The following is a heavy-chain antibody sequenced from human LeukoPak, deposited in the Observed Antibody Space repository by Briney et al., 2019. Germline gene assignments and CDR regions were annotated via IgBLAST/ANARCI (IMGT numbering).Heavy chain of an antibody. CDR1: GFTFSSYA. CDR3: ARGGSILHPFDY. J-gene: IGHJ4*02. CDR2: ISYDGSNK. Sequence: PGGSLRLSCAASGFTFSSYATHWVRQAPGKGLEWVAVISYDGSNKYYADSVKGRFTISRDNSKNTLYLQMNSLRAEDTAVYYCARGGSILHPFDYWGQGTLVTVSS. D-gene: IGHD1-26*01. V-gene: IGHV3-30-3*01.